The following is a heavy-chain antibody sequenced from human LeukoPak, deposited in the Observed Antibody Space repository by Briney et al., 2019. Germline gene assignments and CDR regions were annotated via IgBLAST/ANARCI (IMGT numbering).Heavy chain of an antibody. Sequence: GGSLRLSCAASGFTFSSYSMNWVRQAPGKGLEWVSYISSSGSTIYYADSVKGRFTISRDNAKNSLYLQMNSLRAEDTAVYYCAREGSSSWYSYYGMDVWGQGTTVTVSS. J-gene: IGHJ6*02. D-gene: IGHD6-13*01. CDR1: GFTFSSYS. V-gene: IGHV3-48*04. CDR2: ISSSGSTI. CDR3: AREGSSSWYSYYGMDV.